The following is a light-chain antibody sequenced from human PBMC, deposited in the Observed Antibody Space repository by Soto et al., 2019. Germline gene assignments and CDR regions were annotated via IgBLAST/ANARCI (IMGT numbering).Light chain of an antibody. CDR3: GAWDGSLSAVV. Sequence: QSVLTQPPSASAAPGQKVTISCSGSSSNIGNNYVSWYQQLPGPAPKLLHYDNNKRPSGIPGRFSGSKSGTSATLGITGLQHGDEADYYGGAWDGSLSAVVFGGGTKLTVL. CDR1: SSNIGNNY. V-gene: IGLV1-51*01. J-gene: IGLJ2*01. CDR2: DNN.